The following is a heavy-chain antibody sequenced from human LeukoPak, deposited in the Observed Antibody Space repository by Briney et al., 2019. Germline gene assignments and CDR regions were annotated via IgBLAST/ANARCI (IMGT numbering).Heavy chain of an antibody. D-gene: IGHD3-10*01. V-gene: IGHV1-69*01. CDR2: IIPIFGTA. CDR3: ARGRGVIILVSYYYYGMDV. CDR1: GGTFSSYA. J-gene: IGHJ6*04. Sequence: SVKVSCKASGGTFSSYAISWVRQAPGQGLEWMGGIIPIFGTANYAQKFQGRVAITADESTSTAYMELSSLRSEDTAVYYCARGRGVIILVSYYYYGMDVWGKGTTVTVSS.